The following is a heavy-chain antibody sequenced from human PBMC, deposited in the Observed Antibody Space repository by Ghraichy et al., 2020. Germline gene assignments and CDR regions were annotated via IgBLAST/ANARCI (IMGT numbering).Heavy chain of an antibody. CDR2: IHYSGST. D-gene: IGHD2-8*01. Sequence: SETLSLTCTVSGGSITTYFWGWIRQPPGKGLEWIGYIHYSGSTNCNPSLKSRITISADTSNNQFSLKLSSVTAADTAVYYCARYFCPDGICTGFDYWGRGILVTVSS. J-gene: IGHJ4*02. CDR1: GGSITTYF. V-gene: IGHV4-59*01. CDR3: ARYFCPDGICTGFDY.